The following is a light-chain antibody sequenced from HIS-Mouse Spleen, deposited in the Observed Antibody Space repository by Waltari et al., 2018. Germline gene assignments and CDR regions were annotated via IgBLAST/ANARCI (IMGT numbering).Light chain of an antibody. V-gene: IGLV1-47*01. CDR2: RNN. J-gene: IGLJ3*02. CDR1: SSNIGRHY. Sequence: QSVLTQPPSASGTPGQRVTISLSGSSSNIGRHYVYWYQQLPGTAPKLLIYRNNQRPSGVPDRFSGSKSGTSASLAISGLRSEDEADYYCAAWDDSLSGPVFGGGTKLTVL. CDR3: AAWDDSLSGPV.